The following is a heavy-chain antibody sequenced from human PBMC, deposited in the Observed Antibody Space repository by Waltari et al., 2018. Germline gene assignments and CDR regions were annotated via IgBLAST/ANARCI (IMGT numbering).Heavy chain of an antibody. CDR3: ARGEYSAQGPAGPGLYYQYMGV. CDR2: IIPIFGTP. J-gene: IGHJ6*03. CDR1: GGTFSSYS. D-gene: IGHD2-15*01. V-gene: IGHV1-69*12. Sequence: QVQLVQSGAEVKKPGSSVKVSCKASGGTFSSYSINWVRQAPGQGLEWMGGIIPIFGTPNYSEKFRGRVTITADESTNTAYMELSSLRSGDTAMYYCARGEYSAQGPAGPGLYYQYMGVWGKGTTVTVSS.